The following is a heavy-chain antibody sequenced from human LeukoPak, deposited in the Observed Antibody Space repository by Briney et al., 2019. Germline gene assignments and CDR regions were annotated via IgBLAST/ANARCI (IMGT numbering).Heavy chain of an antibody. CDR2: IIPIFGTA. Sequence: GASVKVSCKASGGTFSSYAISWVRQAPGHGLEWMGGIIPIFGTANYAQKLQGRVTITADESTSTAYMELSSLRSEDTAVYYCARDLGYYYDSSASTAFDYWGQGTLVTVSS. D-gene: IGHD3-22*01. CDR3: ARDLGYYYDSSASTAFDY. J-gene: IGHJ4*02. CDR1: GGTFSSYA. V-gene: IGHV1-69*13.